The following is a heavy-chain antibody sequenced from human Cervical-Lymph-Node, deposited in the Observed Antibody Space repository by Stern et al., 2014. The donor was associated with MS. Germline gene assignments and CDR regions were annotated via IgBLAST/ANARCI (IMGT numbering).Heavy chain of an antibody. Sequence: SGPALVKPTQTLTLTCTFSGFSLTTSGMCVSWIRQPPGKAREWLTFIDWDDDKSYNTSLKTRLTISKDTSKNQVVLTMTNMDPVDTATYYCARFYSSSSFADAFDIWGQGTMVTVSS. CDR1: GFSLTTSGMC. CDR2: IDWDDDK. D-gene: IGHD6-6*01. CDR3: ARFYSSSSFADAFDI. V-gene: IGHV2-70*01. J-gene: IGHJ3*02.